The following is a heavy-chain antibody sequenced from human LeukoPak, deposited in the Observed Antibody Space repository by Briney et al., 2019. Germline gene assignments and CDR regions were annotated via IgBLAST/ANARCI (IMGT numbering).Heavy chain of an antibody. Sequence: ASVKVSCKASGYIFTSYGISWVRQAPGQGLEWMGWISAYNGDTNYTQKFQGRVTMTTDTSTGTAYMELRSLRSDGTAVYYCARDSRHITLIRGIIIGGFDYWGQGTLVTVSS. D-gene: IGHD3-10*01. CDR2: ISAYNGDT. V-gene: IGHV1-18*01. J-gene: IGHJ4*02. CDR3: ARDSRHITLIRGIIIGGFDY. CDR1: GYIFTSYG.